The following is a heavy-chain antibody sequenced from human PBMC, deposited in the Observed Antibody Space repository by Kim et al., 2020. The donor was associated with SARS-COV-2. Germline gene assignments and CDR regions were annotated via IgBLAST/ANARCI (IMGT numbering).Heavy chain of an antibody. V-gene: IGHV4-59*01. Sequence: PSLKSRLTISVDTSKNQFSLKLSSVTAADTAVYYCARENRRWIQPSYFDYWGQGTLVTVSS. D-gene: IGHD5-18*01. J-gene: IGHJ4*02. CDR3: ARENRRWIQPSYFDY.